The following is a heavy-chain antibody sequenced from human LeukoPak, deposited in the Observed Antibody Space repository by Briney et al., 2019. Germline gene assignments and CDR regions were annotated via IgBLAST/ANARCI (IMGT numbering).Heavy chain of an antibody. D-gene: IGHD3-16*01. CDR3: ARGLGY. Sequence: PSETLSLTCTVSGGSISSSSYYWGWIRQPAGKGLEWIGRIYTSGSTNYNPSLKSRVTISVDTSKNQFSLKLSSVTAADTAVYYCARGLGYWGQGTLVTVSS. V-gene: IGHV4-61*02. CDR2: IYTSGST. CDR1: GGSISSSSYY. J-gene: IGHJ4*02.